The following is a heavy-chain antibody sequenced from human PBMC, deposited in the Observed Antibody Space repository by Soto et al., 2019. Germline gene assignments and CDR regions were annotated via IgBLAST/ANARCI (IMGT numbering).Heavy chain of an antibody. CDR2: ISGSGGST. D-gene: IGHD3-9*01. J-gene: IGHJ4*02. CDR3: AKEALWYYDILTGSYYFDY. V-gene: IGHV3-23*01. Sequence: PGGSLRLSCAASGFTFSSYAMSWVRQAPGKGLEWVSAISGSGGSTYYADSVKGRFTISRDNSKNTLYLQMNSLRAEDTAVYYCAKEALWYYDILTGSYYFDYWGQGTLVTVSS. CDR1: GFTFSSYA.